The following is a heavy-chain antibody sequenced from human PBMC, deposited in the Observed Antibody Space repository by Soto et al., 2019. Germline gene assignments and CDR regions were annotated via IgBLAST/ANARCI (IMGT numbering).Heavy chain of an antibody. Sequence: SETLSLTCDVSGASISSVYWWSWVRQSPGKGLEWIGEISQRGSANYRPSLKSRVTMSLDTSKNQFSLRLTSVTAADTAVYYCARYSAVSGTYYFDYWGQGTLVTVSS. CDR2: ISQRGSA. V-gene: IGHV4-4*02. J-gene: IGHJ4*02. CDR3: ARYSAVSGTYYFDY. CDR1: GASISSVYW. D-gene: IGHD6-13*01.